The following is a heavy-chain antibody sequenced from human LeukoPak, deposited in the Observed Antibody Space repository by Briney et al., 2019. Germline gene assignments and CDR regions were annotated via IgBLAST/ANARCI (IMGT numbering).Heavy chain of an antibody. V-gene: IGHV1-2*06. D-gene: IGHD2-15*01. CDR2: INPNSGGT. J-gene: IGHJ4*02. Sequence: ASVKVSCKASGYTFTGYYMHWVRQAPGQGLEWMGRINPNSGGTNYAQKFQGRVTLTRDTSISTAYMELSRLRSDDTAVYYCASPLGYCSGGSCGYWGQGTLVTVSS. CDR1: GYTFTGYY. CDR3: ASPLGYCSGGSCGY.